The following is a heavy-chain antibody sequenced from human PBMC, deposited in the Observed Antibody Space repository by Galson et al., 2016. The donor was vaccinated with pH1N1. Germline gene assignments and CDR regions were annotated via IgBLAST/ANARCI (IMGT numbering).Heavy chain of an antibody. J-gene: IGHJ4*02. D-gene: IGHD1-26*01. V-gene: IGHV3-9*01. CDR1: GFTFDDYA. CDR3: AKVGGFYYGTFDY. Sequence: SLRLSCAASGFTFDDYAMHWVRQAPGKGLEWVSGINWNNGSMDYADSVKGRFTISRDNAKNSLFLQMNSLRAEDTALYYCAKVGGFYYGTFDYWGQGTLVTVSS. CDR2: INWNNGSM.